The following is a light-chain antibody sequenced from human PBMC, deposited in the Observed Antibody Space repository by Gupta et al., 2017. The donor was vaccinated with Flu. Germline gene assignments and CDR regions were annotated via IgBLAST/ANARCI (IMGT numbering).Light chain of an antibody. J-gene: IGLJ1*01. CDR1: SNDVGVSNR. V-gene: IGLV2-11*01. Sequence: QSAPTQPRSASGSPGQSVTISCTRTSNDVGVSNRVSWYEQRPGKAPKLILYDVTERPSGVPDRFSGSKSGNTASLTISGLQADDEADYYCSSHAGRVTWVFGTGTTVTVL. CDR3: SSHAGRVTWV. CDR2: DVT.